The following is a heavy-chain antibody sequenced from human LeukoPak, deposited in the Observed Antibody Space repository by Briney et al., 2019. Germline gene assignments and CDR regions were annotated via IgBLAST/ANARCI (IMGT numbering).Heavy chain of an antibody. V-gene: IGHV3-21*01. CDR2: SSSSGSYI. J-gene: IGHJ5*02. CDR3: ARGSSNVAARNNWFDP. Sequence: GGSLRLSCAASAFTFSSYTMNWVRQAPGKGLEWVSSSSSSGSYIYYADSMKGRFTISRDNGKNSLYLQMNSLRAEDTAVYFCARGSSNVAARNNWFDPWGQGTLVTVSS. CDR1: AFTFSSYT. D-gene: IGHD6-6*01.